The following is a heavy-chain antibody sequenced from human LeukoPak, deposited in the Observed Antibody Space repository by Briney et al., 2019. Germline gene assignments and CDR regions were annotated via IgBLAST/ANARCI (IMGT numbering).Heavy chain of an antibody. J-gene: IGHJ4*02. D-gene: IGHD3-22*01. CDR3: ARDFLVTYYHDSSGYYPAGY. CDR2: ISAYNGNT. Sequence: GASVKVSCKASGYTFTSYGISWVRQAPGQGLEWVGWISAYNGNTNYAQKLQGRVTMTTDTSTSTAYMELRSLRSDDTAVYYCARDFLVTYYHDSSGYYPAGYWGQGTLVTVSS. CDR1: GYTFTSYG. V-gene: IGHV1-18*01.